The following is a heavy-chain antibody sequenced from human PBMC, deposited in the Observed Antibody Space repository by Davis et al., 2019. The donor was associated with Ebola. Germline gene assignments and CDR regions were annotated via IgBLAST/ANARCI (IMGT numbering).Heavy chain of an antibody. D-gene: IGHD3-22*01. Sequence: PGGSLRLSCAAYGFTFSIYWMSWVRQAPGKGLEWVANIKQDGSEKYYVDSVKGRFTISRDNAKDSLYLQMNSLRAEDTAVYYCARAGSGYYYQYYFDYWGQGTLVTVSS. CDR3: ARAGSGYYYQYYFDY. CDR1: GFTFSIYW. CDR2: IKQDGSEK. V-gene: IGHV3-7*03. J-gene: IGHJ4*02.